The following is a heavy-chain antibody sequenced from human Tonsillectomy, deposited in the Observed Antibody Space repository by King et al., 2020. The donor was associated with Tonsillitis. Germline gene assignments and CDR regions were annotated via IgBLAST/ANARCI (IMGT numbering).Heavy chain of an antibody. Sequence: QLVQSGGGLVKPGGSLTLSCAASGFTFSDYFMTWIRQAPGKGLEWISYISIASNTIYYADSVKGRFTISRDNAKNSLYLQMNSLRAADTAVYYCATYSFSHSFFESWGQGTLVTVSS. CDR1: GFTFSDYF. V-gene: IGHV3-11*01. CDR2: ISIASNTI. D-gene: IGHD4-11*01. CDR3: ATYSFSHSFFES. J-gene: IGHJ4*02.